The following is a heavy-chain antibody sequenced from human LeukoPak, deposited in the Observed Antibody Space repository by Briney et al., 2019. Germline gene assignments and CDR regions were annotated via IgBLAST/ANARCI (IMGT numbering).Heavy chain of an antibody. J-gene: IGHJ4*02. CDR3: ARDGSMLD. CDR2: ISSSSSTI. V-gene: IGHV3-48*04. CDR1: EFTLSRYW. Sequence: GGSLRLSCAASEFTLSRYWMTWVRQAPGKGLEWVSYISSSSSTIYYADSVKGRFAISRDNAKNSLYLQMNSLRAEDTAVYYCARDGSMLDWGQGTLVTVSS. D-gene: IGHD2-8*01.